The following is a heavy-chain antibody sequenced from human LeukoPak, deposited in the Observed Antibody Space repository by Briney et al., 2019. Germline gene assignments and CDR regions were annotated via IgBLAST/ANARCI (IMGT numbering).Heavy chain of an antibody. CDR1: GGSISSYY. CDR3: ARAPYGSATNNYYMDV. D-gene: IGHD3-10*01. J-gene: IGHJ6*03. V-gene: IGHV4-59*01. Sequence: SETLSLTCTVSGGSISSYYWSWIRQPPGKGLEWIGIFYYSGSTNYNPSLKSRVTISVDTSKNQFSLKLSSVTAADTAVYYCARAPYGSATNNYYMDVWGKGTTVTVSS. CDR2: FYYSGST.